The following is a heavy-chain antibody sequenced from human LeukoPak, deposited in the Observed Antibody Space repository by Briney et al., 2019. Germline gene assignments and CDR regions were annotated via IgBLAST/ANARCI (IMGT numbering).Heavy chain of an antibody. Sequence: PGGSLRLSCAASGFTLRSYWMHWVRQAPGKGLVWVSRIEIDGSTASYADSVKGRFTISRDNAKNSLYLQINSPRDEDMAVYYCARVGSEWLVNDYWGQGALVTVSS. CDR1: GFTLRSYW. V-gene: IGHV3-74*01. CDR2: IEIDGSTA. CDR3: ARVGSEWLVNDY. D-gene: IGHD6-19*01. J-gene: IGHJ4*02.